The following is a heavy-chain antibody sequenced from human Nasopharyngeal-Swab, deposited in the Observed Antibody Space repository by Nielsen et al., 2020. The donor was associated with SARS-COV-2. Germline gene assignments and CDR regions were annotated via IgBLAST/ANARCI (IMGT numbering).Heavy chain of an antibody. Sequence: SETLSLTCSGSNSNYNYYWAWVRQSPGKGLEWIASILYGGTTYYNPSLKSRVIISVDTSKHQFFLRLTSVTAADTAVYYCARQFGSCEGGKCLLPFDNWGQGTLVTVSS. J-gene: IGHJ4*02. D-gene: IGHD2-15*01. CDR1: SNSNYNYY. V-gene: IGHV4-39*07. CDR2: ILYGGTT. CDR3: ARQFGSCEGGKCLLPFDN.